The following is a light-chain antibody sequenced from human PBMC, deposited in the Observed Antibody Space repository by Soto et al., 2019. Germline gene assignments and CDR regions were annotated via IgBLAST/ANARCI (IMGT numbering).Light chain of an antibody. CDR2: GAS. Sequence: DIVLTQSPGTLSLSPGERATLSCRASQSVSSSYLAWYQPKPGQAPRLLIYGASNRATGIPDRFSGSGSGTDFTLTISRLEPEDLAVYYCQQYDNSPLTFGGGTKVDIK. CDR1: QSVSSSY. J-gene: IGKJ4*01. V-gene: IGKV3-20*01. CDR3: QQYDNSPLT.